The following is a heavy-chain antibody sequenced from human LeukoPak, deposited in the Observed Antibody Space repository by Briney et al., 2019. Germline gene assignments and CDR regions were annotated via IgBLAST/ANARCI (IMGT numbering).Heavy chain of an antibody. CDR2: IYYSGST. CDR1: GGSISSYY. V-gene: IGHV4-59*01. J-gene: IGHJ2*01. CDR3: ARDHTWSLFDL. D-gene: IGHD2-8*01. Sequence: SETLSLTCTVSGGSISSYYWSWIRQPPGKGLEWIGYIYYSGSTNYNPSLKSRVTISVDTSKNQFSLKLSSVTAADTAVYYCARDHTWSLFDLWGRGTLVTASS.